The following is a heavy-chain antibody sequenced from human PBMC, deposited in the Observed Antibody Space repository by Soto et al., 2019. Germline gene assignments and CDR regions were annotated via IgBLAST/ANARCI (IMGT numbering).Heavy chain of an antibody. CDR3: ARDCSGGSCYTGMDV. CDR1: GFNFNSYT. Sequence: EVQLVESGGGLVKPGGSLRLSCAASGFNFNSYTINWVRQAPGKRLGWLSSISSSGYIFSTDSVRGRFTISRDNAKNSVYLQINSLRAEDTAVYFCARDCSGGSCYTGMDVWRQGATVTVAS. V-gene: IGHV3-21*01. D-gene: IGHD2-15*01. CDR2: ISSSGYI. J-gene: IGHJ6*02.